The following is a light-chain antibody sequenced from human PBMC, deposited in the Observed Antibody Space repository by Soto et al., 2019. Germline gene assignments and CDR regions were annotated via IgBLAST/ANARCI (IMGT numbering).Light chain of an antibody. CDR1: QSVNIH. V-gene: IGKV3D-15*01. Sequence: EIVMTQSPATLSVSPGERATLSCRASQSVNIHLAWYQQKPGQAPRLLIYGASNRATGIPDRFSGSGSGTDFTLTISRLEPEDFAVYYCQQHDNSPLTFGGGTKVDIK. CDR2: GAS. CDR3: QQHDNSPLT. J-gene: IGKJ4*01.